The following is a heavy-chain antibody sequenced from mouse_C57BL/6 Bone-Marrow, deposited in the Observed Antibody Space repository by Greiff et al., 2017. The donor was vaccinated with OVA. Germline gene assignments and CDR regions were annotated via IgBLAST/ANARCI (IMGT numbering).Heavy chain of an antibody. CDR3: ARGDDGYYWLIFFAY. V-gene: IGHV1-26*01. CDR2: INPNNGGT. Sequence: EVQLQQSGPELVKPGASVKISCKASGYTFTDYYMNWVKQSHGKSLEWIGDINPNNGGTSYNQKFKGKATLTVDKSSSTAYMELRSLTSEDSAVYYCARGDDGYYWLIFFAYWGQGTLVTVSA. CDR1: GYTFTDYY. J-gene: IGHJ3*01. D-gene: IGHD2-3*01.